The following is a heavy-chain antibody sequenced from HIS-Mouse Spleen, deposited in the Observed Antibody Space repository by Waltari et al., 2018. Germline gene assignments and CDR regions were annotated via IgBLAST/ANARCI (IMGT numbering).Heavy chain of an antibody. CDR3: ARDLELDAFDI. CDR2: INSDGSST. D-gene: IGHD1-1*01. Sequence: EVQLVESGGGLVQPGGSLRLSCAASGFTFSSYWMHWVRQPPGKGLVRVSRINSDGSSTSYADSVKGRFTISRDNAKNTLYLQMNSLRAEDTAVYYCARDLELDAFDIWGQGTMVTVSS. J-gene: IGHJ3*02. V-gene: IGHV3-74*01. CDR1: GFTFSSYW.